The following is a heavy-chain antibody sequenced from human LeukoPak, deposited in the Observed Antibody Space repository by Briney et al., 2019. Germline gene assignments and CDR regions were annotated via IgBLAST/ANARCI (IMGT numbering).Heavy chain of an antibody. V-gene: IGHV1-69*04. CDR3: ARVSDDSGWNFDY. Sequence: ASVKVSCKASGGTFGSYAISWVRQAPGQGLEWMGRIIPILGIANYAQKFQDRVTITREPSATTAYMELNSLTSEDTAVYYCARVSDDSGWNFDYWGQGTLVTVSS. CDR2: IIPILGIA. CDR1: GGTFGSYA. J-gene: IGHJ4*02. D-gene: IGHD6-19*01.